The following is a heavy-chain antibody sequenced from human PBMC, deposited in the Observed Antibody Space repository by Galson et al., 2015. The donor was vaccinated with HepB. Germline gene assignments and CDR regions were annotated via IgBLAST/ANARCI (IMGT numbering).Heavy chain of an antibody. D-gene: IGHD3-10*01. CDR2: IWYDGSNK. Sequence: SLRLSCAASGFTFSSYGMHWVRQAPGKGLEWVAVIWYDGSNKYYADSVKGRFTISRDNSKNTLYLQMNSLRAEDTAVYYCARVGLTMVRGAYYYGMDVWGQGTTVTVSS. J-gene: IGHJ6*02. V-gene: IGHV3-33*08. CDR1: GFTFSSYG. CDR3: ARVGLTMVRGAYYYGMDV.